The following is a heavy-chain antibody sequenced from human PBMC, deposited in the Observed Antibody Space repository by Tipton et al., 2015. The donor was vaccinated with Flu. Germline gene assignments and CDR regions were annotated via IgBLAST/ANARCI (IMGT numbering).Heavy chain of an antibody. CDR3: ARDPSLGMPDYFDY. V-gene: IGHV4-38-2*02. Sequence: TLSLTCSVSGDSIGSDYYWGWIRQPPGKGLEWLGNIHRSGNTYYNSSLKSRVTISLDKSKNQFSLRLVSMTATDTAVYYCARDPSLGMPDYFDYWGQGTLVTASS. CDR2: IHRSGNT. D-gene: IGHD2-2*01. CDR1: GDSIGSDYY. J-gene: IGHJ4*02.